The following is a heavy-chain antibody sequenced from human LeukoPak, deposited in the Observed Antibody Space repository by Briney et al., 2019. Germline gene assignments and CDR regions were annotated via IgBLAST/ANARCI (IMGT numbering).Heavy chain of an antibody. D-gene: IGHD6-13*01. CDR3: ARQALDYGSSWYEAYWIDP. CDR1: GGSISTSSYY. V-gene: IGHV4-39*01. J-gene: IGHJ5*02. CDR2: VYYNGNT. Sequence: SETLCPTCTVSGGSISTSSYYWGWIRQPPGKGLEWIGSVYYNGNTYYKASLKSRVTISVDTSKNRFSLKLSSVTAADTALYYCARQALDYGSSWYEAYWIDPWGQGTLATVSS.